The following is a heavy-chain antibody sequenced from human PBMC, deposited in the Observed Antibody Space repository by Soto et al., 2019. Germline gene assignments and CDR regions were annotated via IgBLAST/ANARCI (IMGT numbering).Heavy chain of an antibody. D-gene: IGHD2-15*01. CDR2: IYYSGST. CDR3: AISHIVVVVAATPVAFYI. Sequence: QVQLQESGPGMVKPSQTLSLTCTVSGGSISSGDYYWSWIRQPPGKGLEWIGYIYYSGSTYYNPSLKSRVTISGDTSKNQFSLKLISVTAADTAVYYCAISHIVVVVAATPVAFYIWGQGTMVTVSS. CDR1: GGSISSGDYY. V-gene: IGHV4-30-4*01. J-gene: IGHJ3*02.